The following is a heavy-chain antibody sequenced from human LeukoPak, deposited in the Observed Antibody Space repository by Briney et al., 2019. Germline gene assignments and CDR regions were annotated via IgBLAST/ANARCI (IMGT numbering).Heavy chain of an antibody. CDR1: GYSFTRYW. CDR3: ARPSGTYFPFDY. J-gene: IGHJ4*02. CDR2: VYPDDSDT. V-gene: IGHV5-51*01. D-gene: IGHD1-26*01. Sequence: GESLKISCKTSGYSFTRYWIAWVRQTPGKGLEWMGIVYPDDSDTRYSPAFQGQVTISADKSITTAYLHSSSLKASDTAVYYCARPSGTYFPFDYWGQGTLVTVSS.